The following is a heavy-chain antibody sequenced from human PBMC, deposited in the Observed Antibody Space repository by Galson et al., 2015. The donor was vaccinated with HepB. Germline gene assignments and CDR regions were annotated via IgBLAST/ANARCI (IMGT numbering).Heavy chain of an antibody. CDR2: ISAYNGNT. CDR3: ARDRTHQAYCGGDCYSSGDY. J-gene: IGHJ4*02. V-gene: IGHV1-18*04. Sequence: SVKVSCKASGYTFTSYGIRWVRQAPGQGLEWMGWISAYNGNTNYAQKLQGRVTMTTDTSTSTAYMELRSLRSDDTAVYYCARDRTHQAYCGGDCYSSGDYWGQGTLVTVSS. CDR1: GYTFTSYG. D-gene: IGHD2-21*01.